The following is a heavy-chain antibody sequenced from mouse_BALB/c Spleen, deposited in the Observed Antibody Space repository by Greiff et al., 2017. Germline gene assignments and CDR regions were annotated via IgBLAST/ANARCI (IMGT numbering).Heavy chain of an antibody. D-gene: IGHD2-14*01. CDR1: GYTFTSYW. CDR3: AREGIGY. V-gene: IGHV1-7*01. CDR2: INPSTGYT. J-gene: IGHJ4*01. Sequence: VQLVESGAELAKPGASVKMSCKASGYTFTSYWMHWVKQRPGQGLEWIGYINPSTGYTEYNQKFKDKATLTADKSSSTAYMQLSSLTSEDSAVYYCAREGIGYWGQGTSVTVSS.